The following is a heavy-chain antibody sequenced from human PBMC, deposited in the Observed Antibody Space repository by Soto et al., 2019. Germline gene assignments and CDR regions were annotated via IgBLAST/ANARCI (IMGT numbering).Heavy chain of an antibody. D-gene: IGHD6-19*01. J-gene: IGHJ5*02. CDR1: GFTFSSSA. Sequence: EVQLLDSGGGLVQPGGSLRLSCAASGFTFSSSAMSWVRQAPGKGLEWVSAVSGSGGTTYYADSVRGRFTIYRDDSKNMLYLQMNSLRAEDTAIYFCERCTVDTIVTSGWCHYLDPWGQGTLVTVSS. CDR3: ERCTVDTIVTSGWCHYLDP. V-gene: IGHV3-23*01. CDR2: VSGSGGTT.